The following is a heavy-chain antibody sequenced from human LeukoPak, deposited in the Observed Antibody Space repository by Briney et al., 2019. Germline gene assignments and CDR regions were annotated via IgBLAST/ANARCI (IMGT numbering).Heavy chain of an antibody. CDR1: GFTVSSNY. V-gene: IGHV3-43D*03. CDR2: ISWDGGST. Sequence: GGSLRLSCAASGFTVSSNYMSWVRQAPGKGLEWVSLISWDGGSTYYADSVKGRFTISRDNSKNSLYLQMNSLRAEDTALYYCAKGRGSSLEYYFDYWGQGTLVTVSS. CDR3: AKGRGSSLEYYFDY. D-gene: IGHD1-26*01. J-gene: IGHJ4*02.